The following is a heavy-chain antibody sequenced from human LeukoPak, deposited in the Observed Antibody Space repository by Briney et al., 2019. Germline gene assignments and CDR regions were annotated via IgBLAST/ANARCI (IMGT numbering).Heavy chain of an antibody. CDR1: GFTFSSYE. Sequence: PGGSLRLSWAASGFTFSSYEMNWVRQAPGKGLEWVSYISSSGSTIYYADSVKGRFTISRDNAKSSLYLQMNSLRAEDTAFYYCPVGAKGNDYWGREPLVPFSS. J-gene: IGHJ4*02. CDR3: PVGAKGNDY. CDR2: ISSSGSTI. V-gene: IGHV3-48*03. D-gene: IGHD1-26*01.